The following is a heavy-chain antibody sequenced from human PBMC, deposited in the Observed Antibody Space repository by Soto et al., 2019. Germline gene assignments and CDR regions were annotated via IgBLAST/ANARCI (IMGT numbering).Heavy chain of an antibody. Sequence: QVQLVQSGAEVKKPGASVKVSCKASGYTFTGYYMHWVRQAPGQGLEWMGWINPNSGGTNYAQKFQGWVTMTRDTSSSTGYMELSRLRSDDTAVYYCARVWARRVDSSSLGYWGQGTLVTVSS. CDR3: ARVWARRVDSSSLGY. D-gene: IGHD6-6*01. V-gene: IGHV1-2*04. J-gene: IGHJ4*02. CDR1: GYTFTGYY. CDR2: INPNSGGT.